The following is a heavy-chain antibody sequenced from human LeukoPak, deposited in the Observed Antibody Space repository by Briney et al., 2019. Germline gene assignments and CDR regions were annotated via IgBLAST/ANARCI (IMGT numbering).Heavy chain of an antibody. Sequence: ASVKVSCKASGYTFTRYGISGVRQAPGEGGEWRGGISAYNGNTNYAQKLHGRVTMTTDTSTSTAYMELRSLRSDDTAVYYCASGSGGSTTTSYYYYMDVWGKGTTVTISS. CDR2: ISAYNGNT. CDR1: GYTFTRYG. D-gene: IGHD2/OR15-2a*01. CDR3: ASGSGGSTTTSYYYYMDV. J-gene: IGHJ6*03. V-gene: IGHV1-18*01.